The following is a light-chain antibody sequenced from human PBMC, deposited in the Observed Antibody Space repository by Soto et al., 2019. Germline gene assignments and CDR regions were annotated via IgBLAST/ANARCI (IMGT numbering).Light chain of an antibody. V-gene: IGKV1-8*01. J-gene: IGKJ3*01. CDR2: AAS. CDR1: QGISSY. CDR3: QQYYSYPRT. Sequence: AIRMTQSPSSLSASTGGRVTITCRASQGISSYLAWYQQKPGKAPKLLIYAASTLQSGVPSRFSGSGSGTDFTLTIRCLQSEDFATNYCQQYYSYPRTFGPGTKVNIK.